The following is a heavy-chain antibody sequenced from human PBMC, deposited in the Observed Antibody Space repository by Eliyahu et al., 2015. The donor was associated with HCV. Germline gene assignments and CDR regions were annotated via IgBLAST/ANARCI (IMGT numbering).Heavy chain of an antibody. CDR1: GDSISRYY. Sequence: QVQLQESGPGLVKPSETLSLTCTVSGDSISRYYWSWIRQTPGKGLEWIGYIDYSGRTSYHSSLKSRVTISVDTSKNQFSLKLSSVTPADAAVYYCARYFSAQGWFDPWGQGTLVTVSS. CDR3: ARYFSAQGWFDP. D-gene: IGHD2-15*01. J-gene: IGHJ5*02. V-gene: IGHV4-59*01. CDR2: IDYSGRT.